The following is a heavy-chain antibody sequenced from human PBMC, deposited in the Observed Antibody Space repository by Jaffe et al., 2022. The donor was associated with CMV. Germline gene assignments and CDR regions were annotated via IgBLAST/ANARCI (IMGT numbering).Heavy chain of an antibody. V-gene: IGHV3-21*01. CDR2: ISSSSSYI. J-gene: IGHJ4*02. CDR3: ARDHLPSWGLVPLDY. CDR1: GFTFSSYS. Sequence: EVQLVESGGGLVKPGGSLRLSCAASGFTFSSYSMNWVRQAPGKGLEWVSSISSSSSYIYYADSVKGRFTISRDNAKNSLYLQMNSLRAEDTAVYYCARDHLPSWGLVPLDYWGQGTLVTVSS. D-gene: IGHD6-19*01.